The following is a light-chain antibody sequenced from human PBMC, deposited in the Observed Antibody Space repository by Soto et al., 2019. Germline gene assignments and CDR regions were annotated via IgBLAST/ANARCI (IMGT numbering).Light chain of an antibody. CDR3: QQYAIAPTP. CDR2: GVS. CDR1: QRVVSSH. J-gene: IGKJ1*01. Sequence: EIGLTQSPGTLSLAPGERATLSCRARQRVVSSHLASYQQKPGQAPRLLIYGVSSRATGIPDRCSGSGSGTDFTLSISGPEPDAFAVYYCQQYAIAPTPFGQGTTVEIK. V-gene: IGKV3-20*01.